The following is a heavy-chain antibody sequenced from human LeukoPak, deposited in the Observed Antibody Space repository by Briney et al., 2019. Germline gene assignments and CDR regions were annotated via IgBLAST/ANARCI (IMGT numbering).Heavy chain of an antibody. CDR2: IYTSGST. D-gene: IGHD5-18*01. V-gene: IGHV4-4*07. CDR1: VGSISSYY. J-gene: IGHJ4*02. Sequence: SETLSLTCTVSVGSISSYYWSWIRQPAGKGLEWIGRIYTSGSTNYNPSLKSRVTMSVDTSKNQFSLKLSSVTAADTAVYYCARELVDTAMETFDYWGQGTLVTVSS. CDR3: ARELVDTAMETFDY.